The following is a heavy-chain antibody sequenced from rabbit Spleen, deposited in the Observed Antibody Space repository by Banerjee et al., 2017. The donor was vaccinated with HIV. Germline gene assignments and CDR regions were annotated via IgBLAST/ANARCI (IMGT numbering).Heavy chain of an antibody. Sequence: QSLEESGGDLVKPGASLTLTCTASGFTISSSYYMCWVRQAPGKGLESIACIYAGYSGSTYYASWAKGRFTISKTSSTTVTLQMTSLTAADTATYFCAREYYSADYGDYVPMWGQGTLVTVS. CDR1: GFTISSSYY. V-gene: IGHV1S40*01. D-gene: IGHD2-1*01. J-gene: IGHJ3*01. CDR2: IYAGYSGST. CDR3: AREYYSADYGDYVPM.